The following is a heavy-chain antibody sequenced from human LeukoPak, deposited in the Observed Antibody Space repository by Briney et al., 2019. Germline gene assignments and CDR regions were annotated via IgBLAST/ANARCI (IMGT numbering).Heavy chain of an antibody. CDR3: AKDPNGDYIGTFDM. V-gene: IGHV3-23*01. CDR1: AFPFRRSG. CDR2: ISGNTANT. J-gene: IGHJ3*02. Sequence: QPGGPLRLSCAASAFPFRRSGMSWVRQAPGKGLECVSWISGNTANTYYADSVQGRFSISRDNSKNTLYLQMYSLRAEDTAIYYCAKDPNGDYIGTFDMWGQGTMVTVSS. D-gene: IGHD4-17*01.